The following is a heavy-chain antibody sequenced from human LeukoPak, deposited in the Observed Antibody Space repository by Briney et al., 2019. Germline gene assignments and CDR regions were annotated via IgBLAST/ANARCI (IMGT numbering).Heavy chain of an antibody. V-gene: IGHV4-4*07. CDR3: ARHGYTASHYFLDY. CDR1: SGSINSWY. J-gene: IGHJ4*02. D-gene: IGHD3-16*01. CDR2: IYTTGKT. Sequence: SETLSLTCIVSSGSINSWYWGWVRQPAGRGLEWVGRIYTTGKTDYNPALKSRLTLSVDTSKRQFSLNLRSVTAADTAMYFCARHGYTASHYFLDYWSQGTLVTVSS.